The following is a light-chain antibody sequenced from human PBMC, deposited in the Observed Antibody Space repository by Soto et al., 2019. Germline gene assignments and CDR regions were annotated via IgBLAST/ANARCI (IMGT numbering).Light chain of an antibody. CDR3: HHYET. J-gene: IGKJ1*01. V-gene: IGKV3-20*01. CDR2: GAS. CDR1: QSIPNNN. Sequence: EIVLTQSPGTLSLSPGESATLSCRASQSIPNNNLAWYQQKPGQAPSVLIFGASTRANGVPDRFSGSGSGTDFTLTISRLDPADFAVYYCHHYETFGQGTKVDI.